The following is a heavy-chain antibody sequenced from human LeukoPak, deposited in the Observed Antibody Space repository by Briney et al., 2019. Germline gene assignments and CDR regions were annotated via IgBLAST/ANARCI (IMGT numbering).Heavy chain of an antibody. Sequence: GASVKVSCKAPGYXITGYYIHWVRQAPGQGLEWMGWINPNSGDTNYAQKFQGRVTMTRDTSINTAFMELSRLRSDDTAVYYCARDRHWNQGNFDYWGQGTLVTVSS. CDR1: GYXITGYY. J-gene: IGHJ4*02. D-gene: IGHD1-1*01. CDR2: INPNSGDT. CDR3: ARDRHWNQGNFDY. V-gene: IGHV1-2*02.